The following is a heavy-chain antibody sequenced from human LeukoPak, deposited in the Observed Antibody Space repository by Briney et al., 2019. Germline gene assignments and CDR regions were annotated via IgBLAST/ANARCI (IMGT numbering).Heavy chain of an antibody. CDR1: GFMFTDYW. D-gene: IGHD1-26*01. CDR3: TRTYRNTLAEYFHH. CDR2: INGDGTDI. Sequence: GGSPRLSCAGSGFMFTDYWVHWVRQPPGKGLSWVSHINGDGTDINYADSVKGRFTVSRDNAKNTVYLQMNSPRAEDTAIYYCTRTYRNTLAEYFHHWGQGTLVTVSS. J-gene: IGHJ1*01. V-gene: IGHV3-74*01.